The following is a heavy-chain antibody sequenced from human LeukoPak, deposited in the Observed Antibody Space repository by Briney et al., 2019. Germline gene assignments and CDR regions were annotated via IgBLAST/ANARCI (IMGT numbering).Heavy chain of an antibody. CDR1: GYTFTGYY. J-gene: IGHJ4*02. V-gene: IGHV1-2*02. CDR3: ARERGGSYYFDY. D-gene: IGHD2-15*01. Sequence: ASVNVSSTAAGYTFTGYYMYWVRQAPGQGLEWMGWINPNSGGTNYAQKFQGRVTMTRDTSISTAYMELSRLRSDDTAVYYCARERGGSYYFDYWGQGTLVTVSS. CDR2: INPNSGGT.